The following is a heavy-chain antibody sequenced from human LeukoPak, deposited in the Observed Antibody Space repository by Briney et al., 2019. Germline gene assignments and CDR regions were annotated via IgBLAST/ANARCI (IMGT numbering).Heavy chain of an antibody. CDR2: IYYSGST. CDR3: ARDGSWELLRSYWYFDL. V-gene: IGHV4-39*07. J-gene: IGHJ2*01. CDR1: GGSISSSSYY. Sequence: PSETLSLTCTVSGGSISSSSYYWGWIRQPPGKGLEWIGSIYYSGSTYYNPSLKSRVTISVDTSKNQFSLKLSSVTAADTAVYYCARDGSWELLRSYWYFDLWGRGTLVTVSS. D-gene: IGHD1-26*01.